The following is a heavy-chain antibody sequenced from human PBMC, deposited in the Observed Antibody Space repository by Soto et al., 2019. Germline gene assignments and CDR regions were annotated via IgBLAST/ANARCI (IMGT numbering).Heavy chain of an antibody. CDR3: ARAYGSGSLSGY. V-gene: IGHV3-7*01. J-gene: IGHJ4*02. Sequence: EVQLVESGGGLVQPGGSLRLSCAASGFTFSSYWMSWVRQAPGKGLEWVANIKQDGSEKYNVDFVKGRFTISRDNAKNSLYLQMNSLRVEDTAVCYCARAYGSGSLSGYWGQGTLVTVSS. D-gene: IGHD3-10*01. CDR2: IKQDGSEK. CDR1: GFTFSSYW.